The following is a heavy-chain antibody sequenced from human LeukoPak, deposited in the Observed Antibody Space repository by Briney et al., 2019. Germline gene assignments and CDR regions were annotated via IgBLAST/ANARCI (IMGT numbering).Heavy chain of an antibody. J-gene: IGHJ4*02. D-gene: IGHD3-10*01. CDR1: GGSISSYY. CDR3: ARDVLDYGSGHLIDY. Sequence: SETLSLTCTVSGGSISSYYWSWIRQPAGKGLEWIGRIYTSGSTNYNPSLKSRVTMSVDTSKNQFSLKLSSVTAADTAVYYCARDVLDYGSGHLIDYWGQGTLVTVSS. V-gene: IGHV4-4*07. CDR2: IYTSGST.